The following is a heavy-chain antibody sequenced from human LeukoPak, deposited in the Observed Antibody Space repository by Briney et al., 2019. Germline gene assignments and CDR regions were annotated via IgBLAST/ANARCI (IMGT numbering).Heavy chain of an antibody. CDR2: IYYSGNI. Sequence: PSETLSLTCTVSGGSISSSSYYWGWIRQPPGKGLEWIGSIYYSGNIYYNPSLKSRVTIFVDTSKNQFSLKLSSVTAADTAVYYSQSRYLEWLLDYWGQGTLVTVSS. D-gene: IGHD3-3*01. J-gene: IGHJ4*02. CDR3: QSRYLEWLLDY. CDR1: GGSISSSSYY. V-gene: IGHV4-39*01.